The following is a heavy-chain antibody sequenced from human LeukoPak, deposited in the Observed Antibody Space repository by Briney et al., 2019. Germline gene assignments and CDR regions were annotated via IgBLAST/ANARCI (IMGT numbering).Heavy chain of an antibody. J-gene: IGHJ5*02. V-gene: IGHV1-69*13. Sequence: ASVKVSCKASGGTFSGYAISWVRQAPGQGLEWMGGIIPIFGTANYAQKFQGRVTITADESTSTAYMELSSLRSEDTAVYYCAMRYCSGGGCYSSWFDPWGQGTLVTVSS. CDR3: AMRYCSGGGCYSSWFDP. D-gene: IGHD2-15*01. CDR1: GGTFSGYA. CDR2: IIPIFGTA.